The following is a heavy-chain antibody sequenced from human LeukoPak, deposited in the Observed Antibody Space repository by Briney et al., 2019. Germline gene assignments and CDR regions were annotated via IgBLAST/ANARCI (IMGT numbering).Heavy chain of an antibody. Sequence: KPSETLSLTCAVYGGSFSGYYWSWIRQPPGKGLEWIGEINHSGSTNYNPSLKSRVTISVDTSKNQFSLKLSSVTAADTAVYYCARGRLWSLRGAFDIWGQGTMVTVSS. CDR1: GGSFSGYY. V-gene: IGHV4-34*01. CDR3: ARGRLWSLRGAFDI. D-gene: IGHD5-18*01. CDR2: INHSGST. J-gene: IGHJ3*02.